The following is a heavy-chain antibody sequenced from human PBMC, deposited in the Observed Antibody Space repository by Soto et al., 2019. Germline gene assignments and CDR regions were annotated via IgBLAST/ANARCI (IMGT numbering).Heavy chain of an antibody. CDR2: IYYSGST. V-gene: IGHV4-59*01. CDR1: GGSISSYY. J-gene: IGHJ6*02. Sequence: PSETLSLTCTVSGGSISSYYWSWIRQPPGKGLEWIGYIYYSGSTNYNPSLKSRVTISVDTSKNQFSLKLSSVTAADTAVYYCARSVATTPRDYYYYGMGVWGQGTTVTVSS. CDR3: ARSVATTPRDYYYYGMGV. D-gene: IGHD5-12*01.